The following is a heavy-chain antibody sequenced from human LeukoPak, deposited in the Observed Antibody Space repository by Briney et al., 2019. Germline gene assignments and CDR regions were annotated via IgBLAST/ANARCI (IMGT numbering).Heavy chain of an antibody. V-gene: IGHV4-59*10. CDR2: IYTSGST. CDR3: ARLPYYYDSSGDY. Sequence: SETLSLTCAVYGGSFSGYYWSWIRQPAGKGLEWIGRIYTSGSTNYNPSLKSRVTMSVDTSKNQFSLKLSSVTAADTAVYYCARLPYYYDSSGDYWGQGTLVTVSS. CDR1: GGSFSGYY. J-gene: IGHJ4*02. D-gene: IGHD3-22*01.